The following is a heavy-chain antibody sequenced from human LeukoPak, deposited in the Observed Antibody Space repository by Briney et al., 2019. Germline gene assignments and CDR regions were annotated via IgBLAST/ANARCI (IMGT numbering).Heavy chain of an antibody. Sequence: SETLSLTCTVSGASISSSAYYWGWIRQPPGKGLEWIGRIGGSNYYRGSTYYNPSLKSRVTIHVDTSKDQFSLKLSSVTAADTAVYYCARLETSVTEHNWFDPWGQGTLVTVSS. CDR1: GASISSSAYY. D-gene: IGHD2-21*02. J-gene: IGHJ5*02. CDR2: IGGSNYYRGST. CDR3: ARLETSVTEHNWFDP. V-gene: IGHV4-39*01.